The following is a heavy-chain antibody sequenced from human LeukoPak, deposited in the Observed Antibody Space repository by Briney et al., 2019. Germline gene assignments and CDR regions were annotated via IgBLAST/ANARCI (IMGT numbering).Heavy chain of an antibody. CDR1: GGSFSGYY. Sequence: SETLSLTCAVYGGSFSGYYWNWIRQPPGKGLEWIGEINHSGTTNYNPSLKSRVTISVDKSQNQFSLKLTSVIAADTAVYYCASYCRGDCYGAFDIWGQGTIVTVSS. CDR2: INHSGTT. J-gene: IGHJ3*02. D-gene: IGHD2-21*02. V-gene: IGHV4-34*01. CDR3: ASYCRGDCYGAFDI.